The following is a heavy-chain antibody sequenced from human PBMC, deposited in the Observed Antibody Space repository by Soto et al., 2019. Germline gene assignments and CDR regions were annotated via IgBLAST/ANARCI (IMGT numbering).Heavy chain of an antibody. J-gene: IGHJ3*02. CDR2: IYYSGST. V-gene: IGHV4-31*03. Sequence: PSETLSLTCTVSGGSISSGGYYWSWIRQHPGKGLEWIGYIYYSGSTYYNPSLKSRVTISVDTSKKQFSLRLGSVTAADTAVYYCARYFDWPSAFDIWGQGTMVTVSS. D-gene: IGHD3-9*01. CDR1: GGSISSGGYY. CDR3: ARYFDWPSAFDI.